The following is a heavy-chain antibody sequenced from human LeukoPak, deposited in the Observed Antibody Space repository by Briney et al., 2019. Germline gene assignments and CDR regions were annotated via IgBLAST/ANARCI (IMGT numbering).Heavy chain of an antibody. V-gene: IGHV4-59*01. CDR1: GASISSYY. CDR3: AGARIGAAGFSFDY. CDR2: VYYLGST. D-gene: IGHD6-13*01. Sequence: SETLSLTCTVSGASISSYYWTWIREPPGAGREWVGYVYYLGSTNYNPPLKSRVTISLATSKTQSSLKLSSVTAADTAVYYCAGARIGAAGFSFDYWGQGTLVTVSS. J-gene: IGHJ4*02.